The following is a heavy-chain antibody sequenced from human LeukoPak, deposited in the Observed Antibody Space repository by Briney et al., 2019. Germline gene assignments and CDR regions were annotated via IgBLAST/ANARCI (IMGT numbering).Heavy chain of an antibody. Sequence: GGSLRLSCAASGFTFSSYGMHWVRQAPGKGLEWVAVIWYDGSNKYYADSVKGRFTISRGNSKNTLYLQMNSLRAEDTAVYYCARDGYYGSGSYYPRSFFDYWGQGTLVTVSS. J-gene: IGHJ4*02. CDR3: ARDGYYGSGSYYPRSFFDY. CDR1: GFTFSSYG. V-gene: IGHV3-33*01. CDR2: IWYDGSNK. D-gene: IGHD3-10*01.